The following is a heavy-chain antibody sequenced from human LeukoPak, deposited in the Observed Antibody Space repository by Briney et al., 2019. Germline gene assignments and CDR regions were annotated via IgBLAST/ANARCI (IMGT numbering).Heavy chain of an antibody. D-gene: IGHD6-13*01. J-gene: IGHJ5*02. V-gene: IGHV1-2*02. CDR2: INPNSGGT. Sequence: GASVKVSCKASGYTFTGYYMHWVRQAPGQGLEWMGWINPNSGGTNYAQKFQGRVTMTRDTSISTAYMELSRLRSDDTAVYYCARDLGEQQLITGWFDPGAREPWSPSPQ. CDR3: ARDLGEQQLITGWFDP. CDR1: GYTFTGYY.